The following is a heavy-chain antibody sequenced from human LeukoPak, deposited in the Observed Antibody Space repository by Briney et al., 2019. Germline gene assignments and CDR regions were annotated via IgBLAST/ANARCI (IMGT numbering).Heavy chain of an antibody. CDR3: ARVDTAMSYAFDI. V-gene: IGHV3-21*01. J-gene: IGHJ3*02. D-gene: IGHD5-18*01. CDR2: ISSSSYI. CDR1: GFTFSSYS. Sequence: GGSLRLSCAASGFTFSSYSMNWVRQAPGKGLEWVSSISSSSYIYYADSVKGRFTISRDNAKNSLYLQMNSLRAEDTAVYYCARVDTAMSYAFDIWGQGTMVTVSS.